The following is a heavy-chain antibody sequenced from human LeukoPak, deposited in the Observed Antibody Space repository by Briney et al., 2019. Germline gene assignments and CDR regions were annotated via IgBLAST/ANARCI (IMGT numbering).Heavy chain of an antibody. D-gene: IGHD5-12*01. CDR1: GYPFRSYV. CDR2: INPANGNT. J-gene: IGHJ4*02. V-gene: IGHV1-3*01. Sequence: ASVKVSCKASGYPFRSYVIHWLRQSPGQSLEWIGWINPANGNTKYSRNFQGRVTITRDTSASVVYMELSSLRYEDTAVYYCARDGYDADGYLDYWGQGALVPVSS. CDR3: ARDGYDADGYLDY.